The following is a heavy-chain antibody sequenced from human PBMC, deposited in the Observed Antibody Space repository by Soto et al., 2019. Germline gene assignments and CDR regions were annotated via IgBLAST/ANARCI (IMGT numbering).Heavy chain of an antibody. CDR1: GYTFTSYY. Sequence: ASVKVSCKASGYTFTSYYMHWVRQAPGQGLEWMGIINPSGGSTSYAQKFQGRVTMTRDTSTSTVYMELSSLRSEDTAVYYCARELAPLVAGGVNDHYFYYRMYVWGQGTTVTVTS. CDR2: INPSGGST. CDR3: ARELAPLVAGGVNDHYFYYRMYV. D-gene: IGHD3-16*01. V-gene: IGHV1-46*01. J-gene: IGHJ6*02.